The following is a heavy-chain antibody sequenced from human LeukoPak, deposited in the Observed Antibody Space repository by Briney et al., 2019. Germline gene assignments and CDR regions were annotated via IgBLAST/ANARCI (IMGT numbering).Heavy chain of an antibody. CDR1: GFTFTSSA. V-gene: IGHV1-58*02. D-gene: IGHD6-13*01. CDR3: ASRSGIAAAGTDY. Sequence: SVKVSCKASGFTFTSSAMQWVRQARGQRLEWIGWIVVGSGNTNYAQKFQGRVTITTDESTSTAYMELSSLRSEDTAVYYCASRSGIAAAGTDYWGQGTLVTVSS. J-gene: IGHJ4*02. CDR2: IVVGSGNT.